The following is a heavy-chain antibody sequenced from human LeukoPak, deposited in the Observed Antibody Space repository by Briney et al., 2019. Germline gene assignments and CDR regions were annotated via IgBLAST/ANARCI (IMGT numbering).Heavy chain of an antibody. J-gene: IGHJ4*02. V-gene: IGHV3-23*01. CDR3: AKDSAVVMPFDY. Sequence: PGGSLRLSCAASGFTFSSYAMSWVRQAPGKGLEWVSAISGSGGSTYYADSVRGRFTISRDNSKNTLHLQMNSLRAEDTAVYYCAKDSAVVMPFDYWGQGTLVTVSS. CDR1: GFTFSSYA. D-gene: IGHD4-23*01. CDR2: ISGSGGST.